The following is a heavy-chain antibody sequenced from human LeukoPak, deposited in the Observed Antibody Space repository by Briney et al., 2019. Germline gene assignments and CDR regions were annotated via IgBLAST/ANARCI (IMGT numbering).Heavy chain of an antibody. CDR2: ISSNGGST. J-gene: IGHJ4*02. Sequence: PGGSLRLSCAASGFTFSSYAMHWVRQAPGKGLEYVSAISSNGGSTYYANSVKGRFTISRDNSKNTLYLQMGSLIAEDMAVYYCASFGMYSGSYDSWGQGTLGTVYS. CDR1: GFTFSSYA. V-gene: IGHV3-64*01. D-gene: IGHD1-26*01. CDR3: ASFGMYSGSYDS.